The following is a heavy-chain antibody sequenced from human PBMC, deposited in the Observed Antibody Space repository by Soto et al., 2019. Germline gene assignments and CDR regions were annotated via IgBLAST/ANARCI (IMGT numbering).Heavy chain of an antibody. CDR2: IYYSGTT. D-gene: IGHD2-2*01. J-gene: IGHJ4*02. Sequence: SETLSLTCTVSGGSISSYYWNWIRPPPGKGLEWIGYIYYSGTTNYNPSLKSRVTISVDSSKDQFSLKLSSVTAADTAVYYCARQPCSSTSCDKKGDFDYWGQGTLVTVSS. CDR1: GGSISSYY. CDR3: ARQPCSSTSCDKKGDFDY. V-gene: IGHV4-59*08.